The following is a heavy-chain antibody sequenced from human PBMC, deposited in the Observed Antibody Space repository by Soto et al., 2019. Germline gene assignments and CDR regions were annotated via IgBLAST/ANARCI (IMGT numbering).Heavy chain of an antibody. Sequence: QVQLVESGGGVVQPGRSLRLSCAASGFTFSSYGMHWVRQAPGKGLEWVAVISYDGSNKYYADSVKGRFTISRDNSKNTLHLQMNSLRAEDTAVYYCARSPYSVSYLAYFDYLGQGTLVTVSS. CDR1: GFTFSSYG. CDR3: ARSPYSVSYLAYFDY. V-gene: IGHV3-30*03. J-gene: IGHJ4*02. D-gene: IGHD1-26*01. CDR2: ISYDGSNK.